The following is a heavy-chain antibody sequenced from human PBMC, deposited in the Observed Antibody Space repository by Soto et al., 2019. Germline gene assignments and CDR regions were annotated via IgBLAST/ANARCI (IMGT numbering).Heavy chain of an antibody. Sequence: GSSVKVSCKASGYTFSTYSMHWVRQAPGHSLEWMGWINGATGQTRSSQRFQDRVTITRDTSASTAYMELSGLRSGDTAVYYCARGNGMDEHYYYCGMDIWGQGTTVTVSS. CDR2: INGATGQT. D-gene: IGHD1-1*01. V-gene: IGHV1-3*01. CDR1: GYTFSTYS. CDR3: ARGNGMDEHYYYCGMDI. J-gene: IGHJ6*02.